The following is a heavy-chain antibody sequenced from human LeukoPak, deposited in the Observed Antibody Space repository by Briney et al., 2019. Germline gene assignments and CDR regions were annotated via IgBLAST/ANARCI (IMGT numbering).Heavy chain of an antibody. V-gene: IGHV1-8*02. CDR2: MNPNSGNT. CDR3: ASRMSSTSWFDP. J-gene: IGHJ5*02. Sequence: ASVKVSCKASGYPFINSDINWVRQATGQGLEWMGWMNPNSGNTGYAQKFQGRVTMTRNTSISTAYMELSSLRSEDTAVYYCASRMSSTSWFDPWGQGTLVTVSS. CDR1: GYPFINSD. D-gene: IGHD2-2*01.